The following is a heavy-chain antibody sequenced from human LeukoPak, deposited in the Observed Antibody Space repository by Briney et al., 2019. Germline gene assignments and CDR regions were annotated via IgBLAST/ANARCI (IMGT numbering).Heavy chain of an antibody. Sequence: PSETLSLTCTVSGGSISSSSYYWGWIRQPPGKGLEWIGSIYYSGSTYYNPSLKSRVTITVDTSKNQFSLKLSSVTAADTAVYYCARQLGYCSSTSCYADKVDYWGQGTLVTVSS. CDR1: GGSISSSSYY. CDR2: IYYSGST. CDR3: ARQLGYCSSTSCYADKVDY. J-gene: IGHJ4*02. V-gene: IGHV4-39*01. D-gene: IGHD2-2*01.